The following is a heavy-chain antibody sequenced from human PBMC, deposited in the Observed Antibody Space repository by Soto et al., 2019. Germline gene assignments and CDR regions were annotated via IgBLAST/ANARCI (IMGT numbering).Heavy chain of an antibody. CDR1: GFTFRSSA. CDR2: ISGSGGNT. Sequence: PGGSLRLSCAVSGFTFRSSAMSWVRQAPGKGLEWVSSISGSGGNTYYADSVKGRFTISRDNSENTLYLQMNGLRAEDTAVYYCAKDGTFPFDYWGQGTLVTVSS. D-gene: IGHD1-26*01. V-gene: IGHV3-23*01. J-gene: IGHJ4*02. CDR3: AKDGTFPFDY.